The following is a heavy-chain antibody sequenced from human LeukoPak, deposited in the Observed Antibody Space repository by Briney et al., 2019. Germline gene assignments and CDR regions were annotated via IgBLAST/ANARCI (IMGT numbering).Heavy chain of an antibody. CDR2: IRPDFRMT. CDR3: ARDGPLGYFQD. Sequence: ASVKLSCKTSGYTFGTSGICWVRQAPGQGLEWMGWIRPDFRMTYYAQKVQGRVAMTADTSTRTAYLELRSLRSDDTAVYCCARDGPLGYFQDWGQGTLVTVSS. CDR1: GYTFGTSG. J-gene: IGHJ1*01. V-gene: IGHV1-18*01. D-gene: IGHD3-10*01.